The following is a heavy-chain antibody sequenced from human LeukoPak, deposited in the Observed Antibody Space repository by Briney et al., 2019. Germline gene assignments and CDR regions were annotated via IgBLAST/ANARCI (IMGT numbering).Heavy chain of an antibody. CDR3: ARANRPFHTSGWYKDY. V-gene: IGHV3-7*02. CDR2: IKQDGSEK. CDR1: GFTFNAYY. Sequence: PGGSLRLSCAASGFTFNAYYMGWVRQAPGKGLEWVANIKQDGSEKYYVDSGKGRFTISGDNAKNSLYLQMNSLRVEDTAVYYCARANRPFHTSGWYKDYWGQGTLVTVSS. J-gene: IGHJ4*02. D-gene: IGHD6-19*01.